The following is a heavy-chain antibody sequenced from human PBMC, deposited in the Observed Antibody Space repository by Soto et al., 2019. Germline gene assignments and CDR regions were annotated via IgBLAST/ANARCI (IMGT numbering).Heavy chain of an antibody. CDR2: ISSSSTI. V-gene: IGHV3-48*02. Sequence: GGSLRLSCAASGFTFSSYSMNWVRQAPGKGLEWVSYISSSSTIYYADSVKGRFTISRDNAKNSLYLQMNSLRDEDTAVYYCARDCTNGVSYDYWGQGTLVTVSS. D-gene: IGHD2-8*01. J-gene: IGHJ4*02. CDR1: GFTFSSYS. CDR3: ARDCTNGVSYDY.